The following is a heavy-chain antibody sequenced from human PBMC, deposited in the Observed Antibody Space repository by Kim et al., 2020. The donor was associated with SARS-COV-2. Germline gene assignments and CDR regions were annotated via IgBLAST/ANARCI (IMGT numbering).Heavy chain of an antibody. J-gene: IGHJ6*02. V-gene: IGHV1-8*01. CDR3: ARRVPFGSGSYYHYYYYYGMDV. CDR2: MNPNSGNT. Sequence: ASVKVSCKASGYTFTSYDINWVRQATGQGLEWMGWMNPNSGNTGYAQKFQGRVTMTRNTSISTAYMELSSLRSEDTAVYYCARRVPFGSGSYYHYYYYYGMDVWGQGTTVTVSS. CDR1: GYTFTSYD. D-gene: IGHD3-10*01.